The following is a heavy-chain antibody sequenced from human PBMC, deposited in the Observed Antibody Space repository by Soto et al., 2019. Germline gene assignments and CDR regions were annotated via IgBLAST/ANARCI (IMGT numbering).Heavy chain of an antibody. CDR3: AREKEWLVRSWYYYYGMDV. Sequence: GASVKVSCKASGYTFTGYYMHWVRQAPGQGLEWMGWINPNSGGTNYAQKFQGWVTMTRDTSISTAYMELSRLRSDDTAVYYCAREKEWLVRSWYYYYGMDVWGQGTTVTVSS. CDR1: GYTFTGYY. CDR2: INPNSGGT. J-gene: IGHJ6*02. V-gene: IGHV1-2*04. D-gene: IGHD6-19*01.